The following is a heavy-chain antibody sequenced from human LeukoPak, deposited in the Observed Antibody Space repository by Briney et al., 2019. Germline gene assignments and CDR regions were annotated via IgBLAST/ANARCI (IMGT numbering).Heavy chain of an antibody. CDR3: ARDRTIAADDDYYYYGMDV. J-gene: IGHJ6*02. CDR2: IHYSGST. D-gene: IGHD6-13*01. V-gene: IGHV4-59*01. CDR1: GGSIIDYH. Sequence: SETLSLTCTVSGGSIIDYHWSWIRQPPGKGLEWIGYIHYSGSTKYNPSLKSRVNISVDTSKNQFSLKLSSVTTADTAVYFCARDRTIAADDDYYYYGMDVWGQGTTVTVSS.